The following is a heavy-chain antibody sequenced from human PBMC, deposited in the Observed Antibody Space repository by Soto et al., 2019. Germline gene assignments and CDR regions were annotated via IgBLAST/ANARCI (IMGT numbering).Heavy chain of an antibody. CDR1: GGSISSYY. CDR2: IYYSGST. V-gene: IGHV4-59*01. CDR3: ARGYRYYDSSGYYYGWFDP. Sequence: KPSETLSLTCTVSGGSISSYYWSWIRQPPGKGLEWIGYIYYSGSTNYNPSLKSRVTISVDTSKNQFSLKLSSVTAADTAVYYCARGYRYYDSSGYYYGWFDPWGQGTLVTVSS. D-gene: IGHD3-22*01. J-gene: IGHJ5*02.